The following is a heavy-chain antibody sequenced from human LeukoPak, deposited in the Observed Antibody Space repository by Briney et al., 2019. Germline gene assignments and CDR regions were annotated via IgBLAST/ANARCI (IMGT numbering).Heavy chain of an antibody. CDR1: GGSFSGYY. V-gene: IGHV4-34*01. J-gene: IGHJ4*02. Sequence: PSETLSLTCGVYGGSFSGYYWSWIRQPPGKGLEWIGEINHSGSTNYNPSLKSRVTISVDTSKNQFSLKLSSVTAADTAVYYCARGDGSGGSYYYFDYWGQGTLVTVSS. D-gene: IGHD1-26*01. CDR3: ARGDGSGGSYYYFDY. CDR2: INHSGST.